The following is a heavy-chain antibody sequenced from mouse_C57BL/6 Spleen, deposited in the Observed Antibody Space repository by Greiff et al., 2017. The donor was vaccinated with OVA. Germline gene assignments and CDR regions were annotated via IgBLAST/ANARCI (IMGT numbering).Heavy chain of an antibody. V-gene: IGHV1-39*01. Sequence: VHVKQSGPELVKPGASVKISCKASGYSFTDYNMNWVKQSNGKSLEWIGVINPNYGTTSYNQKFKGKATLTVDQSSSTAYMQLNSLTSEDSAVYYCARSGITTVPDWYFDVWGTGTTVTVSS. CDR1: GYSFTDYN. D-gene: IGHD1-1*01. J-gene: IGHJ1*03. CDR3: ARSGITTVPDWYFDV. CDR2: INPNYGTT.